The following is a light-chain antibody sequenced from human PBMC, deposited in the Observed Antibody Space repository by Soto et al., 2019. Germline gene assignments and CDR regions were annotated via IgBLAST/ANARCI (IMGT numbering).Light chain of an antibody. Sequence: QSALTQPPSASGSPGQSVTLSCTGTSSDVGGYNSVSWYQQHPGKAPKLMIYEVSKRPSGVPDRFSGSKSGNTASLTVSGLQAEDEADYYCSSYAGSNNYVFGTGTKVTVL. J-gene: IGLJ1*01. V-gene: IGLV2-8*01. CDR1: SSDVGGYNS. CDR2: EVS. CDR3: SSYAGSNNYV.